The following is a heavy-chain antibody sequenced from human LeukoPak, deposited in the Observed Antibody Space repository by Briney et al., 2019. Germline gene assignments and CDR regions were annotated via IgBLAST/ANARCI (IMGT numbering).Heavy chain of an antibody. D-gene: IGHD3-16*01. CDR1: GGSFSGYY. Sequence: SETLSLTCAVYGGSFSGYYWSWIRQPQGKGLEWIGEINHSGSTNYNPSLKSRVTILLDTSKNQCSLKLTSVSAADTAVYYCARLKLGAYFDLWGRGTLVTVSS. V-gene: IGHV4-34*01. CDR2: INHSGST. CDR3: ARLKLGAYFDL. J-gene: IGHJ2*01.